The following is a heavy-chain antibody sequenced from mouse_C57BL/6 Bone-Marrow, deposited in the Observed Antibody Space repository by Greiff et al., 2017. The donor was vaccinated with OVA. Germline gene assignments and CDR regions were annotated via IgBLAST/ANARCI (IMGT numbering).Heavy chain of an antibody. CDR1: GYAFTNYL. CDR2: INPGSGGT. V-gene: IGHV1-54*01. J-gene: IGHJ4*01. CDR3: ARARDYEGYAMDY. D-gene: IGHD2-4*01. Sequence: QVQLQQSGAELVRPGTSVKVSCKASGYAFTNYLIEWVKQRPGQGLEWIGVINPGSGGTNYTEKFKGKATLTADKSSSTAYMQLSSLTSEDSAVYFCARARDYEGYAMDYWGQGTSVTVSS.